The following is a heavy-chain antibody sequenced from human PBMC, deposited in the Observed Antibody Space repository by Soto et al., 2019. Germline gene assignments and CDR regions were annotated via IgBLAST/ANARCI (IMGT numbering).Heavy chain of an antibody. CDR3: AREKGYYGSGTYYNWFDR. CDR1: GFTFSDYW. V-gene: IGHV3-7*04. CDR2: IKQDGSEK. Sequence: EVQLVGSGEGLDQPGGSLRLSCADYGFTFSDYWMSWVRQASGKGLEWVADIKQDGSEKRYVDSVKGRFTISRDNAKNSLYLQMSSLRAEDTAVYYCAREKGYYGSGTYYNWFDRWGQGTLVTVSS. J-gene: IGHJ5*02. D-gene: IGHD3-10*01.